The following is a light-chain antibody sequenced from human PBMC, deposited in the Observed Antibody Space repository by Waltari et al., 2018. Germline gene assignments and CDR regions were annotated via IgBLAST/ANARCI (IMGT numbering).Light chain of an antibody. CDR3: LQYNNWPPWT. V-gene: IGKV3-15*01. CDR1: QSLRSN. Sequence: EIVMTQSPATLAVSPGVRATLSCRASQSLRSNLAWYQKKVGQAPRLLIHGASTRATGIPARFSGSGSGTEFTLTISSLQSEDFAVYYCLQYNNWPPWTFGQGTKVEIK. CDR2: GAS. J-gene: IGKJ1*01.